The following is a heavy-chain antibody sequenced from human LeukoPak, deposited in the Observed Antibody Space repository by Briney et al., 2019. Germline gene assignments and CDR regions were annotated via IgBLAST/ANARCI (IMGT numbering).Heavy chain of an antibody. D-gene: IGHD5-12*01. Sequence: GASVKVSCKASGYTFTSYYMHWVRQAPGQGLEWMGIINPSGDSTSYAQKFQGRVTMTRDTSTSTVYMELSSLRSEDTAVYYCAGIVATNDAFDIWGQGTMVTVSS. CDR2: INPSGDST. J-gene: IGHJ3*02. V-gene: IGHV1-46*03. CDR1: GYTFTSYY. CDR3: AGIVATNDAFDI.